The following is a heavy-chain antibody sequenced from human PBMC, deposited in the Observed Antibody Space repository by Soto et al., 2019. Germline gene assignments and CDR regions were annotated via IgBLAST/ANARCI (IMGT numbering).Heavy chain of an antibody. V-gene: IGHV1-3*01. CDR3: ASAYCGGDCSNYYYGMDV. D-gene: IGHD2-21*02. Sequence: ASVKVSCKASGGTFTSYAMHCVRQAPGQRLEWMGWINAGNGNTKYSQKFQGRVTITRDTSASTAYMELSSLRSEDTAVYYCASAYCGGDCSNYYYGMDVWGQGTTVTVSS. J-gene: IGHJ6*02. CDR2: INAGNGNT. CDR1: GGTFTSYA.